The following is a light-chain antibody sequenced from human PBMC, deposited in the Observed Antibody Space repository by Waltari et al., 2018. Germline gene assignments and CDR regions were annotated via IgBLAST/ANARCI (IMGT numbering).Light chain of an antibody. CDR1: QSVSSSY. V-gene: IGKV3-20*01. CDR2: GAS. J-gene: IGKJ1*01. Sequence: VLTQSPGTLSLSPGERATLSCRASQSVSSSYLARYQQKPGRAPRLLIFGASSRASGIPDRFNGSGSGTEFTLTISRLEPEDFAMYYCQQYVDSRWTFGQGTKVEIK. CDR3: QQYVDSRWT.